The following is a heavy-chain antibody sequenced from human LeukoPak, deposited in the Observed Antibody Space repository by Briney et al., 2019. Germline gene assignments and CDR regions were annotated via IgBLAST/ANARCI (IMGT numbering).Heavy chain of an antibody. CDR2: MNPNTGRT. CDR3: ARLSQTPDYYTLGGYYYLGY. J-gene: IGHJ4*02. D-gene: IGHD3-10*01. Sequence: GAPVKLSCKAATYTFTSYDINWVREAAGQGREWMGWMNPNTGRTSYAKKFQGRINMTRDTSIHTAYMELTNLRSEDTAIYYCARLSQTPDYYTLGGYYYLGYWGQGTPVTVSS. CDR1: TYTFTSYD. V-gene: IGHV1-8*01.